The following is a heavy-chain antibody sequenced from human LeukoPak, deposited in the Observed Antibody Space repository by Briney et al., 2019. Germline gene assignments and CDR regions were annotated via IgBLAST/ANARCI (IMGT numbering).Heavy chain of an antibody. CDR1: GGSISSYY. J-gene: IGHJ5*02. D-gene: IGHD3-9*01. Sequence: SETLSLTCTVSGGSISSYYWSWIRQPPVKGLEWIGYIYYSGSTNYNPSLKSRVTIPVDTSKNQFSLKLSSVTAADTAVYYCARSLYDILTGYYSPPTWFDPWGQGALVTVSS. CDR2: IYYSGST. V-gene: IGHV4-59*01. CDR3: ARSLYDILTGYYSPPTWFDP.